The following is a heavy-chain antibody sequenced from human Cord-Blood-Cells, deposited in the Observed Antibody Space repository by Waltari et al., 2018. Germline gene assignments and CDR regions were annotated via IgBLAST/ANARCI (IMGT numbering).Heavy chain of an antibody. CDR1: GYSISSGYY. CDR3: VSKGPSGSYYGAFDY. J-gene: IGHJ4*02. D-gene: IGHD1-26*01. V-gene: IGHV4-38-2*02. CDR2: IYHSGST. Sequence: QVQLQESGPGLVKPSETLSLTCTVSGYSISSGYYWGWIRQPPGKGLEWIGSIYHSGSTYYNPSLKSRGTISVDTSKNQFSLKLSSVTAADTAVYYCVSKGPSGSYYGAFDYWGQGTLVTVSS.